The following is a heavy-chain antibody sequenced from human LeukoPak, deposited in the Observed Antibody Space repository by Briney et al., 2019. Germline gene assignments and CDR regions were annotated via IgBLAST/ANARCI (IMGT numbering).Heavy chain of an antibody. CDR3: ARDSYYDSY. D-gene: IGHD3-22*01. CDR1: GGSISSYY. V-gene: IGHV4-59*12. CDR2: IYYSGST. Sequence: SETLSLTCTVSGGSISSYYWSWIRQPPGKGLEWIGYIYYSGSTNYNPSLKSRVTISVDTSKNQFSLKLSSVTAADTTVYYCARDSYYDSYWGQGTLVTVSS. J-gene: IGHJ4*02.